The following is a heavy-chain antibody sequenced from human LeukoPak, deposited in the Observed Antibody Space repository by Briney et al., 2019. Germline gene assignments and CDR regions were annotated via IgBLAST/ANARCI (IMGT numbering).Heavy chain of an antibody. V-gene: IGHV3-30*03. CDR2: ISYDGSNK. CDR1: GFTFSTYG. Sequence: GGSLRLSCAASGFTFSTYGIHWVRQAPGKGLEWVAVISYDGSNKYYADSVKGRFTISRDNSKNTLYLQMNSLRAEDTAVYYCAGSAVVVVPAAMGFDPWGQGTLVTVSS. D-gene: IGHD2-2*01. CDR3: AGSAVVVVPAAMGFDP. J-gene: IGHJ5*02.